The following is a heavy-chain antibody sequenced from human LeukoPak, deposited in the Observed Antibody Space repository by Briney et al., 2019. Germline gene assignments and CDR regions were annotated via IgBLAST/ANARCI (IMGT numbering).Heavy chain of an antibody. CDR2: IYYSGST. J-gene: IGHJ5*02. V-gene: IGHV4-59*11. CDR3: ARMRDWFDP. Sequence: SETLSLTCTVSGGSISSHYWSWTRQPPGKELKWIGYIYYSGSTNYNPSLKSRVTMSVDTSKNHFSLKVSSVTAADTAVYYCARMRDWFDPWGQGTLVTVSS. CDR1: GGSISSHY.